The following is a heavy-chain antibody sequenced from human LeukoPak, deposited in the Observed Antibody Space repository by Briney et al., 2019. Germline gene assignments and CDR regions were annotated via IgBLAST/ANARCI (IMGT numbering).Heavy chain of an antibody. V-gene: IGHV3-48*03. CDR3: ARSERGPYYYGSGTGWYFDY. CDR1: GFTFSNYE. J-gene: IGHJ4*02. Sequence: GGSLRLSCAASGFTFSNYEMSWVRQAPGKGLEWVSYISTSGSTIYYTDSVKGRFTISRDNARNSLYLQMNSLRAEDTAVYYCARSERGPYYYGSGTGWYFDYWGQGTPVTVSS. CDR2: ISTSGSTI. D-gene: IGHD3-10*01.